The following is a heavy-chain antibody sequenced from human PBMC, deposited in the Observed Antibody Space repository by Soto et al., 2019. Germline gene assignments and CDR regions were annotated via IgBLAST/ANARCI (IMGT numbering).Heavy chain of an antibody. CDR2: SSNSGTFS. CDR1: GFTFSDYY. V-gene: IGHV3-11*06. D-gene: IGHD1-1*01. Sequence: PGGSLRLSCEGSGFTFSDYYISWIRQAPGKGLEWISYSSNSGTFSRYADSVKGRFSVSRDNTKNLLYLQMNSLRAEDTAVYYSARSGDNYNRLDHWGQGT. J-gene: IGHJ4*02. CDR3: ARSGDNYNRLDH.